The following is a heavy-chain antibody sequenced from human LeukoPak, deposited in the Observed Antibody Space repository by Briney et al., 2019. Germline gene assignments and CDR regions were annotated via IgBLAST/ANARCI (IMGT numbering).Heavy chain of an antibody. CDR1: GFTFSTYA. Sequence: GGSLRHSCAASGFTFSTYALIWVRQAPGKRLEWVSAISVTGGRTFYADSVMGRLTISRDNSKNTLYLQMSSLRPEDTAVYYCARASSGSYRLYYWGQGTLVTVSS. CDR3: ARASSGSYRLYY. CDR2: ISVTGGRT. J-gene: IGHJ4*02. D-gene: IGHD1-26*01. V-gene: IGHV3-23*01.